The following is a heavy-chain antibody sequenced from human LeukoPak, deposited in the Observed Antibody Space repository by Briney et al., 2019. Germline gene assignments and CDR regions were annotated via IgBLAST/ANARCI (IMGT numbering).Heavy chain of an antibody. J-gene: IGHJ4*02. CDR3: ARENPPTY. Sequence: SETLSLTCAVYGGSFSGYYWSWIRQPPGKGLEWIGEINHSGSTNYNPSLKSRVTISVDTSKNQFSLKLSSVTAADTAVYFCARENPPTYWGQGTLVTVSS. CDR2: INHSGST. V-gene: IGHV4-34*01. CDR1: GGSFSGYY.